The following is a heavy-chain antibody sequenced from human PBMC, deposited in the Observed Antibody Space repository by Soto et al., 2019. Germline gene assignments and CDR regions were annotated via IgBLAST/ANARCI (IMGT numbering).Heavy chain of an antibody. CDR1: GYTFTGYY. CDR2: INPNSGGT. V-gene: IGHV1-2*04. J-gene: IGHJ4*02. CDR3: AKGQDLVATIVDY. Sequence: ASVKVSCKASGYTFTGYYMHWVRQAPGQGLEWMGWINPNSGGTNYAQKFQGWVTMTRDTSISTAYMELSRLRSDDTAVYYCAKGQDLVATIVDYWGQGTLVTVSS. D-gene: IGHD5-12*01.